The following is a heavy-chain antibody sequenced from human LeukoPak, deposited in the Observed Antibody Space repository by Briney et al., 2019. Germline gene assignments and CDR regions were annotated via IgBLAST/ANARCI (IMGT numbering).Heavy chain of an antibody. D-gene: IGHD6-19*01. CDR2: IGSSSSYI. CDR1: GFTFSSYS. V-gene: IGHV3-21*01. J-gene: IGHJ4*02. Sequence: GGSLRLSCAASGFTFSSYSMNWVRQAPGKGLEWVSSIGSSSSYIYYADSVKGRFTISRDNAKNSLYLQMNSLRAEDTAVYYCARIGPGDPGVAGTCDYWGQGALVTVSS. CDR3: ARIGPGDPGVAGTCDY.